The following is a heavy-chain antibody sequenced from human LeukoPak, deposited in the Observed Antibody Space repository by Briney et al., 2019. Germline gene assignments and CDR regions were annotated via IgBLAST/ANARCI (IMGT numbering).Heavy chain of an antibody. CDR3: ARGPLVLRYFDWFDP. J-gene: IGHJ5*02. CDR1: GGSISSSSYY. CDR2: IYYSGST. Sequence: SETLSLTCTVSGGSISSSSYYWGWIRQPPGKGLEWIGSIYYSGSTNYNPSLKSRVTISVDTSKNQFSLKLSSVTAADTAVYYCARGPLVLRYFDWFDPWGQGTLVTVSS. D-gene: IGHD3-9*01. V-gene: IGHV4-39*07.